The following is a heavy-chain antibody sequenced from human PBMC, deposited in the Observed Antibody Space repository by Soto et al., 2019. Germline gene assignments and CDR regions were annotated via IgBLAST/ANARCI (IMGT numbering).Heavy chain of an antibody. CDR3: ARDFYPLAYYFDY. J-gene: IGHJ4*02. V-gene: IGHV1-18*04. Sequence: GASVKVSCKASGYTFTGYYMHWVRQAPGQGLGWMGWISGNDGKTKYARKFQGRVTMTTDTSTSTAYMEMNSLRHDDTAVYYCARDFYPLAYYFDYWGQGTLVTVSS. CDR2: ISGNDGKT. CDR1: GYTFTGYY.